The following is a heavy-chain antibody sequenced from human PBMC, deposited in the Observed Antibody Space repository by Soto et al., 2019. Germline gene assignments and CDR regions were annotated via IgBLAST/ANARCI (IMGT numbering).Heavy chain of an antibody. J-gene: IGHJ6*02. D-gene: IGHD6-6*01. Sequence: VNPLGESLKISCKGSGYSFISYWIGWVRQMPGKGLEWMGIIYPGDSDTRYSPSFQGQVTISADKSISTAYLQWSSLKASDTAMYYCARQRDSSSSGMDVWGQGTTVTVSS. CDR1: GYSFISYW. CDR2: IYPGDSDT. CDR3: ARQRDSSSSGMDV. V-gene: IGHV5-51*01.